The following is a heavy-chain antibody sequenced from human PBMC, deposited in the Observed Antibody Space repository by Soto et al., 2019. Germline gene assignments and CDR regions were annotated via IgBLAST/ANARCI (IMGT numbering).Heavy chain of an antibody. CDR2: ISGSGGST. D-gene: IGHD6-13*01. Sequence: EVQLLESGGGLVQPGGSLRLSCAASGFTFSSYAMSWVRQAPGKGLEWVSAISGSGGSTYYADSVKGRFTISRDNSKKTVYLQKNSLRGEDKAVYYCAKEGQQLGGGYFDYWGQGTLVTVSS. CDR1: GFTFSSYA. CDR3: AKEGQQLGGGYFDY. J-gene: IGHJ4*02. V-gene: IGHV3-23*01.